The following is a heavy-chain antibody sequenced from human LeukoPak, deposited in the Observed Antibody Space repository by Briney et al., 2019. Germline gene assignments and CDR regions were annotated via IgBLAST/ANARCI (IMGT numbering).Heavy chain of an antibody. D-gene: IGHD5-12*01. CDR2: ISGSGGST. CDR3: AKDRGYSGYDSGFDY. CDR1: GFTFSSYA. V-gene: IGHV3-23*01. Sequence: GGSLRLSCAASGFTFSSYAMSWVRQAPGKGLEWVSAISGSGGSTYYADSVKGRFTISRGNSKNTLYLQMNSLRAEDTAVYYCAKDRGYSGYDSGFDYWGQGTMVTISS. J-gene: IGHJ4*02.